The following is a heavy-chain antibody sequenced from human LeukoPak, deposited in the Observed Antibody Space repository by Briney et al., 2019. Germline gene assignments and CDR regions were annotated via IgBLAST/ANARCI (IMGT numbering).Heavy chain of an antibody. D-gene: IGHD3-3*01. Sequence: GGSLRLSCAASGFTFSSYAMSWVRQAPGKGLEWVSTISGSGGSTDYADSMKGRFTISRDNSKNTLYLQMDSLGAEDTAEYYCATTGYDFWSGYWPDYWGQGTLVTVSS. J-gene: IGHJ4*02. CDR2: ISGSGGST. CDR3: ATTGYDFWSGYWPDY. CDR1: GFTFSSYA. V-gene: IGHV3-23*01.